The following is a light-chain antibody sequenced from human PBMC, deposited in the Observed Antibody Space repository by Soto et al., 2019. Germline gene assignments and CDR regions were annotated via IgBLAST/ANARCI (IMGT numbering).Light chain of an antibody. CDR3: CSYAGSSTV. Sequence: QSVLTQPASVSESPGQTITISCTGTSNDVGSYNLVSWYQQHPGKAPKLMIYEGSKRPSGVSNRFSGSKSGNMASLTISGLQAEDEADYYCCSYAGSSTVFGTGTKVTVL. CDR2: EGS. CDR1: SNDVGSYNL. J-gene: IGLJ1*01. V-gene: IGLV2-23*01.